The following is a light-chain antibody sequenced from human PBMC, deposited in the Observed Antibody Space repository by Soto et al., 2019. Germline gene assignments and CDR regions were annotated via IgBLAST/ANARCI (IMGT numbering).Light chain of an antibody. J-gene: IGKJ4*01. V-gene: IGKV3-11*01. CDR1: QSVSTY. CDR2: DAS. Sequence: EIVLTQSPATLSLSPGERATPSCRASQSVSTYLAWYQQKPGQAPRLLIYDASNRATGIPARFTGSGSGTDFTLTISSLEPEDFAVYYCQQRRNWPRLALGGGTKVDIK. CDR3: QQRRNWPRLA.